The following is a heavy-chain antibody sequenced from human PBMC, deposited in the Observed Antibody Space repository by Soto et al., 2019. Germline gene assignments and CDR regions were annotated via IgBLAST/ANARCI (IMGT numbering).Heavy chain of an antibody. Sequence: ESGGGLVQPGGSLRLSCAASGFTFSSYAMNWVRQAPGKGLEWVSAIRGSGGNTYYADAVKGRFTISRDNSKNTLYLQLNSLRAEDTAVYYCAKDRDVIVPAAMGGVYYYYYMDVWGKGTTVTVSS. CDR2: IRGSGGNT. V-gene: IGHV3-23*01. CDR1: GFTFSSYA. J-gene: IGHJ6*03. D-gene: IGHD2-2*01. CDR3: AKDRDVIVPAAMGGVYYYYYMDV.